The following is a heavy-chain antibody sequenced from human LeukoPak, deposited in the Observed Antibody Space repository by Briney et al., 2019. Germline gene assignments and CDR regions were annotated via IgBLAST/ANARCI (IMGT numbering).Heavy chain of an antibody. J-gene: IGHJ4*02. CDR3: ATGREAVAPNY. D-gene: IGHD6-19*01. CDR1: GYSFTAFY. Sequence: GASVKVSCKASGYSFTAFYIHWVRQAPGQGLEWMGWIHPRSGETNYAYKFRGRVTMTRDTSISTTYMDLGSLGSDDTAVYYCATGREAVAPNYWGQGTLVTVSS. CDR2: IHPRSGET. V-gene: IGHV1-2*02.